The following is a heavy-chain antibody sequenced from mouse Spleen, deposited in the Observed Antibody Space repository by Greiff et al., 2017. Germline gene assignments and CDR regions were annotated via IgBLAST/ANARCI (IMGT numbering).Heavy chain of an antibody. CDR1: GYAFSSSW. CDR3: ASSSYYYGSSYGFAY. CDR2: IYPGDGDT. V-gene: IGHV1-82*01. J-gene: IGHJ3*01. Sequence: VQLQQSGPALVKPGASVKISCKASGYAFSSSWLNWVKQRPGKGLEWIGRIYPGDGDTNYNGKFKGKATLTADKSSSTAYMQLSSLTSEDSAVYFCASSSYYYGSSYGFAYWGQGTLVTVSA. D-gene: IGHD1-1*01.